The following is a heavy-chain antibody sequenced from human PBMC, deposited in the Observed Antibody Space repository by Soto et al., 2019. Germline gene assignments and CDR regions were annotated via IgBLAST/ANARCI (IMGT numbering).Heavy chain of an antibody. Sequence: SDTLSLTCSFSGSSIRSNYWTWILQPPVKGLEWIGYTYFTGTTNYNPSLKSRVSMSIDTSKNQFSLRLTSVTAADTAVYYCARGDGYYDFWSGYFDPWGQGTLVTVSS. V-gene: IGHV4-59*01. D-gene: IGHD3-3*01. CDR2: TYFTGTT. J-gene: IGHJ5*02. CDR1: GSSIRSNY. CDR3: ARGDGYYDFWSGYFDP.